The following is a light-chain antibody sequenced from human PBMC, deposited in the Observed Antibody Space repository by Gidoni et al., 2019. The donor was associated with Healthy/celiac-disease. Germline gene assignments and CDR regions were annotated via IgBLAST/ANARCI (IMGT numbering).Light chain of an antibody. J-gene: IGKJ4*01. Sequence: EIVLTQSPATLSLSPGERATLSCRASQSVSSYLAWYQQKPGQAPRLLIYDASNRATGIPARFSGSGSVTDVTLTIRSLEPEDCAFYYCQQRSNWPLTFGGGAKVEIK. V-gene: IGKV3-11*01. CDR2: DAS. CDR1: QSVSSY. CDR3: QQRSNWPLT.